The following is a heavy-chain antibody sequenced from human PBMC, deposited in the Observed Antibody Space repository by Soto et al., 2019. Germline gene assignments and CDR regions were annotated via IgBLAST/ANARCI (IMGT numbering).Heavy chain of an antibody. Sequence: GGSLRLSCAASGFNFSSYAMSWVRRAPGKGLEWVSAISGSGSSIYYADSAKGRFSISRDNSKNTLYLQMNSLRADDTAVYYCAKSYDRSGYYSLLDYWGQGTLVTVSS. J-gene: IGHJ4*02. CDR2: ISGSGSSI. CDR1: GFNFSSYA. V-gene: IGHV3-23*01. D-gene: IGHD3-22*01. CDR3: AKSYDRSGYYSLLDY.